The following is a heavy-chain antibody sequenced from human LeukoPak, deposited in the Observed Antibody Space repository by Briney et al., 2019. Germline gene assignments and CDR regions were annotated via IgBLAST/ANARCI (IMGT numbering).Heavy chain of an antibody. D-gene: IGHD6-6*01. CDR1: GFTFSSYW. Sequence: QAGGSLRLSCAASGFTFSSYWMHWVRQAPGKGLVWVSRINTDGSSTTYADSVKGRFTISRDNAKNTLYPQMNSLSAEDTAVYYCARGYSSSYRIDYWGQGTLVTVSS. CDR2: INTDGSST. V-gene: IGHV3-74*01. J-gene: IGHJ4*02. CDR3: ARGYSSSYRIDY.